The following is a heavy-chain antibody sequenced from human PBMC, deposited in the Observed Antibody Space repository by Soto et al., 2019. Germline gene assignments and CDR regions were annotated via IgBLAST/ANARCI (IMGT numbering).Heavy chain of an antibody. CDR3: ASSEGNYYYYGMDV. CDR2: ISSSGTTI. CDR1: RFSFSDYY. J-gene: IGHJ6*02. Sequence: PGGSLRLSCEASRFSFSDYYMSWVRQAPGKGLEGVSFISSSGTTIYYADSVKGRFTISRDNAKNSLFLQMNSLRVEDTAVYYCASSEGNYYYYGMDVWGQRTTVTVSS. V-gene: IGHV3-11*01.